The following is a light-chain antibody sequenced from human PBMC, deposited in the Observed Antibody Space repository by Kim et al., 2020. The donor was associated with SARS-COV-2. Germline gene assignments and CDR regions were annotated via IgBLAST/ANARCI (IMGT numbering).Light chain of an antibody. Sequence: LSASVGDRVTITCQATQDIRHYLNWYQQKPGQAPRLLIYDASNLQTGVPSRFSGSGSGTDFSVSINGLQSEDFATYYCQQYDNLVSFGQGTKLEI. J-gene: IGKJ2*01. V-gene: IGKV1-33*01. CDR2: DAS. CDR3: QQYDNLVS. CDR1: QDIRHY.